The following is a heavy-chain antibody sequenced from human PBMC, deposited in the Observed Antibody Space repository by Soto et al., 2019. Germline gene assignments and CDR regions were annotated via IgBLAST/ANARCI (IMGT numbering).Heavy chain of an antibody. CDR2: IYYNGNT. D-gene: IGHD4-17*01. V-gene: IGHV4-31*03. J-gene: IGHJ3*01. CDR3: ARARLRAVYAFDF. CDR1: GVSTTSGAYY. Sequence: SETLSLTCTLSGVSTTSGAYYWTWVRQHPGKDLEWIGYIYYNGNTYFSPSLKSRLTISIDTSKNQFSLKLSSVTAADTAMYYCARARLRAVYAFDFWGQGTMVTVSS.